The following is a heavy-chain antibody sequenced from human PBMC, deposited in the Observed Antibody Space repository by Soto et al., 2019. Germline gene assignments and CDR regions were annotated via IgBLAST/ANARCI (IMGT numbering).Heavy chain of an antibody. J-gene: IGHJ3*02. CDR2: TYYRSKWYN. V-gene: IGHV6-1*01. Sequence: KQSQTLSLTCAISGDSVSSNSAAWNWIRQSPSRGLEWLGRTYYRSKWYNDYAVSVKSRITINPDTSKNQFSLQLNSVTPEDTAVYYCARDPMRPGIAVAGDAFDIWGQGTMVTVSS. CDR1: GDSVSSNSAA. D-gene: IGHD6-19*01. CDR3: ARDPMRPGIAVAGDAFDI.